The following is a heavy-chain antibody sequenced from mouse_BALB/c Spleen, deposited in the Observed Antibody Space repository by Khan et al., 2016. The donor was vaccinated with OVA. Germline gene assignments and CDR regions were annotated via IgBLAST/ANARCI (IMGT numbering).Heavy chain of an antibody. J-gene: IGHJ3*01. CDR1: GYTFSSYW. V-gene: IGHV1-9*01. Sequence: QVQLQQSGGDLMKPGASVKISCKATGYTFSSYWIEGVKQRPGHGLEWIGQLFPGTLSTTSNEKFKGKATFTADTSSNTAYMQLSSLTSEDSAVYYCARGGYGGFAYWGQGTLVTVSA. CDR2: LFPGTLST. CDR3: ARGGYGGFAY. D-gene: IGHD2-2*01.